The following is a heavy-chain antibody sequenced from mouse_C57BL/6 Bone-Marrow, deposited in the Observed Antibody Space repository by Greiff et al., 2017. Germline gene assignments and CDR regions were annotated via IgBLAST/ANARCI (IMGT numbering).Heavy chain of an antibody. D-gene: IGHD1-1*01. V-gene: IGHV1-63*01. CDR3: ARSVITTVVAHWYFDV. Sequence: QVQLQQSGAELVRPGTSVKMSCKASGYTFTNYWIGWAKQRPGHGLEWIGDIYPGGGYTNYNEKFKGKATLTADKSSSTAYMQFSSLTSEDSAIYYCARSVITTVVAHWYFDVWGTGTTVTVSS. J-gene: IGHJ1*03. CDR2: IYPGGGYT. CDR1: GYTFTNYW.